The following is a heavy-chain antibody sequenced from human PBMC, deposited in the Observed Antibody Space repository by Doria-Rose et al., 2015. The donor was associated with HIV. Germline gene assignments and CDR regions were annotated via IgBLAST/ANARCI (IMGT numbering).Heavy chain of an antibody. V-gene: IGHV3-48*01. CDR2: ISNGSSTI. CDR3: VRFWEGAY. Sequence: EVKVEESGGGLVKSGGSLKLSCAASGFTFSDYGMHWVRQAPEKGLEWVAYISNGSSTIYYADTVKGRFTISRDNAKNTLFLQMTSLRSEDTAKYYCVRFWEGAYWGQGTPVTVS. J-gene: IGHJ4*03. CDR1: GFTFSDYG. D-gene: IGHD3-16*01.